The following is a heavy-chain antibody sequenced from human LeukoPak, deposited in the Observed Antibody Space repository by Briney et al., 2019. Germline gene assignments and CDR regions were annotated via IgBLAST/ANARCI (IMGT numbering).Heavy chain of an antibody. CDR3: ARYYYDSSGYYDWFDP. J-gene: IGHJ5*02. Sequence: GGSLRLSCAASGFTFSSYSMNWVRQAPGKGLEWVSYISGSSSTIYYADSVKGRFTISRDNAKNSLYLQMNSLRAEDTAVYYCARYYYDSSGYYDWFDPWGQGTLVTVSS. V-gene: IGHV3-48*01. CDR1: GFTFSSYS. D-gene: IGHD3-22*01. CDR2: ISGSSSTI.